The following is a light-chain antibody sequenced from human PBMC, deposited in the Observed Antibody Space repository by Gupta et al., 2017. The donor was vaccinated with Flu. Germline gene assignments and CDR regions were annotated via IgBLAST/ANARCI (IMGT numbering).Light chain of an antibody. CDR3: VVYMGSGISV. Sequence: GGTVTLTCGLSSGSVSTSYFPSWYQQTPGQAPLTPIYSTNTRSSGVPDRFSCSILGNKAALTITGAPAEDESDYYCVVYMGSGISVFGGGTK. J-gene: IGLJ2*01. V-gene: IGLV8-61*01. CDR2: STN. CDR1: SGSVSTSYF.